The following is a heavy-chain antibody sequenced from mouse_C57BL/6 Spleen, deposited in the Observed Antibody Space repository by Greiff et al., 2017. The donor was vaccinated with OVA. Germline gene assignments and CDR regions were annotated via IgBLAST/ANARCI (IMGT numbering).Heavy chain of an antibody. J-gene: IGHJ4*01. CDR3: ARSYDYVYYYAMDY. Sequence: VQLQQSGPELVKPGASVKISCKASGYSFTSYYIHWVKQRPGQGLEWIGWIYPGSGNTKYNEKFKGKATLTADTSSSTAYMQLSSLTSEDSAVYYCARSYDYVYYYAMDYWGQGTSVTVSS. D-gene: IGHD2-4*01. V-gene: IGHV1-66*01. CDR1: GYSFTSYY. CDR2: IYPGSGNT.